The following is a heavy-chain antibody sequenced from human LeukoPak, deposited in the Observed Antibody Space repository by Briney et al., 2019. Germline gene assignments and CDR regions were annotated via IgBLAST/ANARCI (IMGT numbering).Heavy chain of an antibody. CDR3: ARDPFAAPSGYYFDY. Sequence: ASVKVSCKASGYTFTDYYMHWVRQAPGQGLEWMGWINPSSGGPNYAQKFQGRVTMTRDTSINTAYMELSRLRSDDTAVYYCARDPFAAPSGYYFDYWGQGTLVTVSS. CDR2: INPSSGGP. D-gene: IGHD2-15*01. CDR1: GYTFTDYY. J-gene: IGHJ4*02. V-gene: IGHV1-2*02.